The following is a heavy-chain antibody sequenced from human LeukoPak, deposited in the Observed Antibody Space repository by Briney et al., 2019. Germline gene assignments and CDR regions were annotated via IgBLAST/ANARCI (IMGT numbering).Heavy chain of an antibody. J-gene: IGHJ5*02. V-gene: IGHV4-59*01. D-gene: IGHD3-22*01. Sequence: ETLSLTCTVXGGXISXXYWSWIRXPPGKXLEWIXXXYYSGSTNYNPSLKSRVTISVDTSKNQFSLKLSSVTAADTAVYYCARALPGYYDSSGYWFDPWGQGTLVTVSS. CDR2: XYYSGST. CDR1: GGXISXXY. CDR3: ARALPGYYDSSGYWFDP.